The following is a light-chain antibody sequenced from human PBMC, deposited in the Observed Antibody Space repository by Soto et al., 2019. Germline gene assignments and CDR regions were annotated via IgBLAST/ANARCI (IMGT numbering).Light chain of an antibody. CDR2: DAS. Sequence: DNQMTQSPSSLSASLGDRVTITCRASQTISTYLNWYKQRPGKAPKLLIYDASRLQNAFPSRFSGGGSGTDFTLTISSLQPEDFATYYCQHSYSPPRTFGGGTRVESK. V-gene: IGKV1-39*01. CDR3: QHSYSPPRT. CDR1: QTISTY. J-gene: IGKJ4*01.